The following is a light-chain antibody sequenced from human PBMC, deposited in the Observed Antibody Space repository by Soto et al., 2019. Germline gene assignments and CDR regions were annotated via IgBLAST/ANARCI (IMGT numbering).Light chain of an antibody. CDR3: QSYDSSLSVYVV. V-gene: IGLV1-40*01. J-gene: IGLJ2*01. CDR2: GNS. Sequence: QSVLTQPPSVSGAPGQRVTISCTGSSSNIGAGYDVHWYQQLPGTAPKLLIYGNSNRPSGAPDRFSGSKSGTSASLAITGLQAEDEADYYCQSYDSSLSVYVVFGGGTKVTVL. CDR1: SSNIGAGYD.